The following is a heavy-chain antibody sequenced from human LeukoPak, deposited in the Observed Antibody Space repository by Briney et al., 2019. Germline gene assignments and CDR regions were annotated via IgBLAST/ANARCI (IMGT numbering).Heavy chain of an antibody. J-gene: IGHJ4*02. CDR3: AEPTGDFDS. V-gene: IGHV3-23*01. D-gene: IGHD3-10*01. CDR1: GFTFSTYG. CDR2: ISSSGDIT. Sequence: GGSLRLSCAASGFTFSTYGMSWVRQAPGKGLEWVSVISSSGDITYYADSVKGRFIISRDNSKNTLFLQMNSLRAEDTAVYYCAEPTGDFDSWGQGTLVTVSS.